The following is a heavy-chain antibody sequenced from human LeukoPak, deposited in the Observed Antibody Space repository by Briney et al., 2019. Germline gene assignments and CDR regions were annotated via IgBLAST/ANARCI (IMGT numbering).Heavy chain of an antibody. CDR3: ASCYEHYGLFRRNYFDF. D-gene: IGHD2-2*01. J-gene: IGHJ4*02. CDR1: GFTLRRYE. Sequence: GGSLRLSCAASGFTLRRYEINWVRQAPGKGVEGVSYISTCGSTIYHADSLKGRFPISRDNAKDALYLQMNSLRAEDAAVYYCASCYEHYGLFRRNYFDFWGQGTLVTVSS. CDR2: ISTCGSTI. V-gene: IGHV3-48*03.